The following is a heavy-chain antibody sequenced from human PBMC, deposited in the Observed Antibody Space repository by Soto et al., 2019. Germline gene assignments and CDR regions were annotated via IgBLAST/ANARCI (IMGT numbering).Heavy chain of an antibody. CDR1: GGTFSSYA. V-gene: IGHV1-69*13. D-gene: IGHD6-19*01. Sequence: SVKVSCKASGGTFSSYAISWVRQAPGQGLEWMGGIIPIFGTANYAQKFQGRVTITADESTSTAYMDLSSLRSEDTAVYCCAREGAVAGTGYYYYYGMDVWGQGTTVTVSS. CDR2: IIPIFGTA. CDR3: AREGAVAGTGYYYYYGMDV. J-gene: IGHJ6*02.